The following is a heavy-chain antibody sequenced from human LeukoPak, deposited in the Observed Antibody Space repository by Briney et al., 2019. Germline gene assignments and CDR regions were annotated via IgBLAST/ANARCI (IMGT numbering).Heavy chain of an antibody. CDR3: ASAVGASGWSDAFYI. J-gene: IGHJ3*02. D-gene: IGHD6-19*01. Sequence: PSGTLSLTCAVSGGSISSSNWWSWVRQPPGKGLEWIGEIYHSGSTNYNPSLKSRVTISVDKSKNQFSLKLSSVTAADTAVYYCASAVGASGWSDAFYIWGQGTMVTVSS. CDR1: GGSISSSNW. CDR2: IYHSGST. V-gene: IGHV4-4*02.